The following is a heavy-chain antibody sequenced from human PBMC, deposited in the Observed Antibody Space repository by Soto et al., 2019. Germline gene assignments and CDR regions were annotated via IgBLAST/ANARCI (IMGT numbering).Heavy chain of an antibody. J-gene: IGHJ4*02. CDR1: GGSISSGGYY. D-gene: IGHD3-9*01. CDR2: IYYSGST. Sequence: QVQLQESGPGLVKPSQTLSLTCTVSGGSISSGGYYWSWIRQHPGKGLEWIGYIYYSGSTYYNPSLKRRVTISVDTSKNPFSLKRSSVSAADTAVYYCARVVGRYFDWLDFYIDYWGQGTLVTVSS. CDR3: ARVVGRYFDWLDFYIDY. V-gene: IGHV4-31*03.